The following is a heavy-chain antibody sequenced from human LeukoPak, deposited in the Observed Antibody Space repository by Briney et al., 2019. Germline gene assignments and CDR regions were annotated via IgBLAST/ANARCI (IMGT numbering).Heavy chain of an antibody. J-gene: IGHJ4*02. CDR3: ARRGTSSSWAHFDY. V-gene: IGHV4-34*01. CDR2: INHSGST. CDR1: GGSFSGYY. D-gene: IGHD6-13*01. Sequence: SETLSLTCAVYGGSFSGYYWSWIRQPTGKGLEWIGEINHSGSTNYNPSLKSRVTISVDTSKTQFYLQMSSVTAADTAVYYCARRGTSSSWAHFDYWGQGTLVTVSS.